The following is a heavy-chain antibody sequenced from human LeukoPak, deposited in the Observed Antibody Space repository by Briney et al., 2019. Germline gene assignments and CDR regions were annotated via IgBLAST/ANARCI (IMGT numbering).Heavy chain of an antibody. J-gene: IGHJ3*01. D-gene: IGHD1/OR15-1a*01. CDR1: GFTFGSYA. Sequence: GESLRLSCAASGFTFGSYAMNWVRQAPGRGLEWVSSLPSGGGPSYADSVKGRFTVSRDNSKNTLYLQMNSLRADDTAVYYCAKTITPFTTNWDNSPGAIDVWGQGTVVTVSS. CDR2: LPSGGGP. V-gene: IGHV3-23*01. CDR3: AKTITPFTTNWDNSPGAIDV.